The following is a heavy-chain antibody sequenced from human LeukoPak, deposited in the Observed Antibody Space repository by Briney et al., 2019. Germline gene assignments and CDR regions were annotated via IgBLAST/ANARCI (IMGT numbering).Heavy chain of an antibody. J-gene: IGHJ4*02. CDR3: ARDVSPPYCGGDCYSGMDY. V-gene: IGHV3-74*01. D-gene: IGHD2-21*02. CDR1: GFTFSNYW. CDR2: INSNGSST. Sequence: QPGGSLTLSCAASGFTFSNYWMHWVRQAPGKGLVWVSRINSNGSSTNYADSVKGRFTISRDNAKNTLYLQMNSLRAEDTAVYYCARDVSPPYCGGDCYSGMDYWGQGTLVTVSS.